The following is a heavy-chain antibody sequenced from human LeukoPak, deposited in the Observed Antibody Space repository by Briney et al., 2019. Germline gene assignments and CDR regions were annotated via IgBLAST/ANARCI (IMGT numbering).Heavy chain of an antibody. D-gene: IGHD1-14*01. V-gene: IGHV1-46*01. CDR3: ASVYLHGMDV. CDR2: INPSGGST. J-gene: IGHJ6*02. CDR1: GGTFSSYA. Sequence: ASVTVSCTASGGTFSSYAISWVRQAPGQGLEWMAIINPSGGSTNYAQKFQGRVTMTRDTPTNTVYMEMSSLRIEDTAVYYCASVYLHGMDVWGQGTTVTVSS.